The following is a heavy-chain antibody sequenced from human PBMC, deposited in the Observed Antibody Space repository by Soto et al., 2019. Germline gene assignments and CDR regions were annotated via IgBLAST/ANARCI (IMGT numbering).Heavy chain of an antibody. D-gene: IGHD2-2*01. CDR1: GFTFSSYA. Sequence: GGSLRLSCAASGFTFSSYAMSWVRQAPGKGLEWVSAISGSGGSTYYADSVKGRFTISRDNSKNTLYLQMNSLRAEDTAVYYCAKRKYCSSTSCYAFKLPNWFDPWGQGTLVTVSS. J-gene: IGHJ5*02. CDR3: AKRKYCSSTSCYAFKLPNWFDP. CDR2: ISGSGGST. V-gene: IGHV3-23*01.